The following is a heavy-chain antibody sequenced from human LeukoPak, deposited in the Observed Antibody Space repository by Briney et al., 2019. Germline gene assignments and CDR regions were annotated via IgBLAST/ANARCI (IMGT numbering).Heavy chain of an antibody. D-gene: IGHD2-15*01. CDR1: GLTFGNYA. Sequence: PGGSLRLSCAGSGLTFGNYAMSWVRRAPGKGREGFSTIMGSGINTYYADSVKGRFTISRDNSKNTLYLQMNSLRAEDTAEYYCAKKPAAGYCSGGSCSTYYYYNGMDVWGQGTTVTVSS. V-gene: IGHV3-23*01. CDR2: IMGSGINT. CDR3: AKKPAAGYCSGGSCSTYYYYNGMDV. J-gene: IGHJ6*02.